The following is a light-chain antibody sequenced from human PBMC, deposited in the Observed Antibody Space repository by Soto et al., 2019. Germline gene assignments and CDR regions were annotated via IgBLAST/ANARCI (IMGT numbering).Light chain of an antibody. J-gene: IGKJ1*01. CDR2: GAS. V-gene: IGKV3-20*01. Sequence: EIVLTQSPGTLSLSPGERATLSCRASQSVSSYLAWYQQKPGQAPRILIYGASNRATGSPDKCSGSGSGTDFTLTISRREPEDFAVYYCQQYGTSPRTFGQGTKVDIK. CDR3: QQYGTSPRT. CDR1: QSVSSY.